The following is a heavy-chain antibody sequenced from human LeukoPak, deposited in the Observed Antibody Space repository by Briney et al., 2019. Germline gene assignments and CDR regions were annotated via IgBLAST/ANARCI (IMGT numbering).Heavy chain of an antibody. D-gene: IGHD2-2*01. CDR1: GFTFSSYA. Sequence: PGGSLRLSCAVSGFTFSSYAMSWVRQAPGKGLEWVSSITGSGGSTYYADSVKGRFTISRDNSKNTLYLQMNSLRAEDTAVYYCAKDEAMPGGYWGQGTLVTVSS. CDR3: AKDEAMPGGY. CDR2: ITGSGGST. V-gene: IGHV3-23*01. J-gene: IGHJ4*02.